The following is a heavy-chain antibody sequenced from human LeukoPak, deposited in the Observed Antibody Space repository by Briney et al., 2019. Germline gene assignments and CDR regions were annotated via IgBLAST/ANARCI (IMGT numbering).Heavy chain of an antibody. Sequence: ASVKVSCKASGYTFTSYDINWVRQATGQGLEWMGWMNPNSGNTGYAQKFQGRVTMTRNTSISTAYMELSSLRSEDTAVYYCARQKPASGSVDYWGQGTLVTVSS. V-gene: IGHV1-8*01. D-gene: IGHD1-26*01. CDR2: MNPNSGNT. CDR3: ARQKPASGSVDY. J-gene: IGHJ4*02. CDR1: GYTFTSYD.